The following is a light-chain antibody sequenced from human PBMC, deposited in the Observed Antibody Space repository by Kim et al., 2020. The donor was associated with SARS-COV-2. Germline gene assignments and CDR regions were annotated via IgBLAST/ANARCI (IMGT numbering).Light chain of an antibody. V-gene: IGKV3-15*01. J-gene: IGKJ2*01. Sequence: EIVMTQSPATLSVSPGDIVTLSCRASQTISSSLAWYQQKPGQAPRLLIYGASTRATGIPARFSGSGSGTEFTLTISSLQSEDFAVYYCQQYNNGYTFGQGTKLEI. CDR2: GAS. CDR3: QQYNNGYT. CDR1: QTISSS.